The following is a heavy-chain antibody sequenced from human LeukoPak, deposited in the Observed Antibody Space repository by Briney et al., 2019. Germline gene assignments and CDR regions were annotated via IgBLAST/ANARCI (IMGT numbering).Heavy chain of an antibody. CDR3: ARAPDYDILTGSPSYYFDY. Sequence: SETLSLTCTVSGGSISSYYWSWIRQPAGKGLEWIGRIYSSGSTNYNPSLKSRVTMSVDTSKNQFSLKLSSVTAADTAVYYCARAPDYDILTGSPSYYFDYWGQGTLVTVSS. J-gene: IGHJ4*02. V-gene: IGHV4-4*07. CDR2: IYSSGST. CDR1: GGSISSYY. D-gene: IGHD3-9*01.